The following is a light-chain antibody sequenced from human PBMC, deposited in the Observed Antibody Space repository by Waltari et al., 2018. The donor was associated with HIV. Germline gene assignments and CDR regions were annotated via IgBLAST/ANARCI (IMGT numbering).Light chain of an antibody. J-gene: IGLJ2*01. V-gene: IGLV2-8*01. CDR3: SSYGGSNNLI. Sequence: QSALTQPPSASGSPGQSVTISCSGTSSDIGTYHAVSWYQPHPGQAPKLMIYEGTKRPSGVPARFSGSKSGNTSSLTVSGLQAEDEGDYYCSSYGGSNNLIFGGGTKLTVL. CDR1: SSDIGTYHA. CDR2: EGT.